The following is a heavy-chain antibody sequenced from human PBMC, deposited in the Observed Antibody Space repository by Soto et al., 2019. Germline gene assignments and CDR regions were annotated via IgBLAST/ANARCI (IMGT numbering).Heavy chain of an antibody. Sequence: YSGSTYYNPSLKSRVTISVDTSKNQFSLKLSSVTAADTAVYYCARSPEATVTAFDYWGQGTLVT. J-gene: IGHJ4*02. V-gene: IGHV4-31*02. CDR3: ARSPEATVTAFDY. CDR2: YSGST. D-gene: IGHD4-17*01.